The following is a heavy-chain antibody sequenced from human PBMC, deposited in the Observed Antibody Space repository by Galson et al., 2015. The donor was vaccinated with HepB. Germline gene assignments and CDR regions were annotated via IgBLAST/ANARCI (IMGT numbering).Heavy chain of an antibody. CDR1: GYSISRNSW. Sequence: SETLSLTCAVSGYSISRNSWWIWVRQPPGRGLEWIGEIYSTGSTNYNPSLKSRITMSLDKSANQFSLRLGSVTAADTAVYFCARLMYNALLHKISWFDPWGQGTLVTVSS. V-gene: IGHV4-4*02. D-gene: IGHD3-22*01. J-gene: IGHJ5*02. CDR3: ARLMYNALLHKISWFDP. CDR2: IYSTGST.